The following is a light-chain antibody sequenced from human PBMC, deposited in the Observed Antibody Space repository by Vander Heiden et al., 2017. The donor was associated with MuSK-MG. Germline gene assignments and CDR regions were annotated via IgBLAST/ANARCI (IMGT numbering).Light chain of an antibody. CDR1: QSISTY. J-gene: IGKJ2*01. V-gene: IGKV1-39*01. CDR2: GVS. CDR3: QQSYSTHS. Sequence: RVTITCRASQSISTYLNWYQQKPGKAPNLLISGVSSWQSEVPSRFSGSGSGTDFTLTSSSRQPEDFATYYWQQSYSTHSFGQGTKMXI.